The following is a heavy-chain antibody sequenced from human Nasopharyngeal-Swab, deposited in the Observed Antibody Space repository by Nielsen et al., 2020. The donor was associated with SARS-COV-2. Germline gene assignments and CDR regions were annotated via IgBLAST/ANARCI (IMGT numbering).Heavy chain of an antibody. Sequence: GGSLRLSCAASGFTFSSYAMSWVRQAPGKGLEWVSAISGSGTTYYADSVKGRFTISRDNSKNTLDLQMNSLRVEDTAVYYCARGDSFWGQGTTVTVSS. J-gene: IGHJ6*02. CDR3: ARGDSF. CDR2: ISGSGTT. D-gene: IGHD2-21*01. V-gene: IGHV3-23*01. CDR1: GFTFSSYA.